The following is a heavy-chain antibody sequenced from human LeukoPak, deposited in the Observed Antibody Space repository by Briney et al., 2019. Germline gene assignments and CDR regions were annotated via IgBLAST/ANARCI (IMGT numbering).Heavy chain of an antibody. V-gene: IGHV3-7*01. CDR3: ASLYTAA. Sequence: GGSLRRSSAASGFTSSSYWMSWVRQAPGKGLKWLANIKQDGSEKDYVDSVKGRFTISRDKAKNSLYLQMNSLRAEDTAVYDCASLYTAAWGQGTLVTVSS. CDR1: GFTSSSYW. CDR2: IKQDGSEK. D-gene: IGHD5-18*01. J-gene: IGHJ5*02.